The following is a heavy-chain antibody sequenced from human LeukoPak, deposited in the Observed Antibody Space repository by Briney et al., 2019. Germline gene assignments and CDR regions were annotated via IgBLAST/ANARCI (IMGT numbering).Heavy chain of an antibody. Sequence: SETLSLTCAVYGGSFSGYYWSWIRQPPGKGLEWIGEINHSGSTNYNPSLKSRVTISVDTSKNQFSLKLSSVTAADTAVYYCARGHRDYYGSGSYYNRGGSPVYLPLYFDYWGQGTLVTVSS. J-gene: IGHJ4*02. D-gene: IGHD3-10*01. CDR1: GGSFSGYY. CDR2: INHSGST. V-gene: IGHV4-34*01. CDR3: ARGHRDYYGSGSYYNRGGSPVYLPLYFDY.